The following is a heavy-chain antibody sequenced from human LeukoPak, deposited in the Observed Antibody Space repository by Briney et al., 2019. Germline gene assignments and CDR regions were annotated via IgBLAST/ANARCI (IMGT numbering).Heavy chain of an antibody. CDR3: ARHAYYYDSSGYYYYLDY. Sequence: SETLSLTCTVSGDSISSSSYYWGWIRQPPGKGLAWIGTIYYSGTTYYNPSLQSRITISVDTSKNQFSLRLSSVTAADTAVYYCARHAYYYDSSGYYYYLDYWGQGTLVTVSS. J-gene: IGHJ4*02. D-gene: IGHD3-22*01. CDR2: IYYSGTT. V-gene: IGHV4-39*01. CDR1: GDSISSSSYY.